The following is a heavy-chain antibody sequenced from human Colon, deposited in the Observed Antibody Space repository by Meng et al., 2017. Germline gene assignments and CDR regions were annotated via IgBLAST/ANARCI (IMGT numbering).Heavy chain of an antibody. Sequence: GGSLRLSCAVSGFALDTYAMSWVRQAPGKGLEWVSSSGGGDDISYADSMKGHFTISRDDSKNTLYLQMNSLRAEDTAVYYCVKDRESYNSVWDAFDIWGQGTMVTVSS. D-gene: IGHD1-20*01. CDR2: SGGGDDI. J-gene: IGHJ3*02. CDR3: VKDRESYNSVWDAFDI. V-gene: IGHV3-23*01. CDR1: GFALDTYA.